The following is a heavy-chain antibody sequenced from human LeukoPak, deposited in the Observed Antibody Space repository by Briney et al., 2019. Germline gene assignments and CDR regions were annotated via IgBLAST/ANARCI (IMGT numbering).Heavy chain of an antibody. J-gene: IGHJ3*02. CDR2: TSAYNGNT. D-gene: IGHD2-8*01. CDR3: ARALVLMDFDI. Sequence: ASVKVSCKASGYTFTSYGISWVRQAPGQGLEWMGWTSAYNGNTNYAQKLQGRVTMTTDTSTSTAYMELRGLRSDDTAVYYCARALVLMDFDIWGQGTMVTVSS. CDR1: GYTFTSYG. V-gene: IGHV1-18*01.